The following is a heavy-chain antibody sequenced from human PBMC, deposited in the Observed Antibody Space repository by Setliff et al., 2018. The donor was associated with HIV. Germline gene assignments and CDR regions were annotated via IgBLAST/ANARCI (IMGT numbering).Heavy chain of an antibody. J-gene: IGHJ4*02. CDR1: GVSISSGSYY. V-gene: IGHV4-39*01. D-gene: IGHD6-6*01. Sequence: SETLSLTCTVSGVSISSGSYYWNWIRQPAGKGLEWIGNVYYSGTTYYNPSLKSRVTISVDTSKNQFSLKLKSVTTTDTAVYYCARHSDIAPRRTYFDYWGQGTLVTVSS. CDR3: ARHSDIAPRRTYFDY. CDR2: VYYSGTT.